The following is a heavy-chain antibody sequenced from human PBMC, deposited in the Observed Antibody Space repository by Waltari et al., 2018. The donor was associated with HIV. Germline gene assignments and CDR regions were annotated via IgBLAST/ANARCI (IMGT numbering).Heavy chain of an antibody. J-gene: IGHJ4*02. V-gene: IGHV3-7*01. Sequence: EVRLVESGGGWVQPGGSLTLTCETSGFTFSFSWLSWVRQAPGKGLEWVANINQAVTERHYVDSVRGRFTISRDNGKRSSFLQMNSLSVEDTAVYYCATTHGSGDFDNDFDYWGQGTLV. CDR1: GFTFSFSW. D-gene: IGHD3-10*01. CDR2: INQAVTER. CDR3: ATTHGSGDFDNDFDY.